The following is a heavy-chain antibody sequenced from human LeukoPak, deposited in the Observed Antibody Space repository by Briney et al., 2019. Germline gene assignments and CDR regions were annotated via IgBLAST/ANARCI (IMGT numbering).Heavy chain of an antibody. D-gene: IGHD3-10*01. V-gene: IGHV4-39*01. CDR2: IHYSGST. CDR1: GGSISSSTYF. Sequence: SETLSLTCSVSGGSISSSTYFWGWIRQPPGKGLEWIASIHYSGSTYSNPSLKSRVTISVDTSKNQFSLRLSSVSAADTAVYFCARQLYDSGSYAPMDVWGKGTTVTISS. J-gene: IGHJ6*03. CDR3: ARQLYDSGSYAPMDV.